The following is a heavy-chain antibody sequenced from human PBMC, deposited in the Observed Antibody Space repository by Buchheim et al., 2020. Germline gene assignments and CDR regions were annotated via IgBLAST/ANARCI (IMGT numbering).Heavy chain of an antibody. CDR2: IKQDGSEK. V-gene: IGHV3-7*01. Sequence: EVQLVESGGGLVQPGGSLRLSCAASGFTFSSYWMSWVRQAPGKGLEWVANIKQDGSEKYYADSVKGRFTISRDNAKNSLYLQMNILRADDTAVYYCARDSGDSYYYYYGMDVWGQGTT. J-gene: IGHJ6*02. CDR1: GFTFSSYW. CDR3: ARDSGDSYYYYYGMDV. D-gene: IGHD4-17*01.